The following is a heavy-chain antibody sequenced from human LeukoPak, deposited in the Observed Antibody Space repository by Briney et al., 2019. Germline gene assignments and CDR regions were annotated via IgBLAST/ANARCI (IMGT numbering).Heavy chain of an antibody. D-gene: IGHD6-19*01. CDR2: VNSNGRNT. J-gene: IGHJ4*02. Sequence: GGSLRLSCAASGFTFSTYAMHWVRQAPGKGLEYVSAVNSNGRNTFYASSVKGRFTISRDNSKNTLYLQMGGLRAEDMALYYCARESNGWYTHFDYWGQGTLVTVSS. V-gene: IGHV3-64*01. CDR1: GFTFSTYA. CDR3: ARESNGWYTHFDY.